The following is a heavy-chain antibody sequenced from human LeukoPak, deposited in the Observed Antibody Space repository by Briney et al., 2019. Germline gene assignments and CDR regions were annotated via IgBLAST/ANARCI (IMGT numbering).Heavy chain of an antibody. V-gene: IGHV1-2*02. Sequence: GASVKVSCKASGYTFTTYFIHWVRQAPGQGLEWMGWINPNSGGTNYAQKFQGRVTMTRDTSISTAYMELSRLRSDDTAVYYCARDMGTGGYCSGGSCRVGLYYFDYWGQGTLVTVSS. CDR1: GYTFTTYF. J-gene: IGHJ4*02. D-gene: IGHD2-15*01. CDR2: INPNSGGT. CDR3: ARDMGTGGYCSGGSCRVGLYYFDY.